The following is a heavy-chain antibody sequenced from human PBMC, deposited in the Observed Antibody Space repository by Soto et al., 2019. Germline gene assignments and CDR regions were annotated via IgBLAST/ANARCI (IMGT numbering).Heavy chain of an antibody. CDR2: VSIGGST. CDR3: AKRRGAGGHFDY. Sequence: VGSLRLSCAASGFTFSSYAMGWVRQGPGKGLEWAAVVSIGGSTHYADSVRGRFTISRDNSKNTLSLQMNSLTAEDTAVYFCAKRRGAGGHFDYWGQGALVTVSS. V-gene: IGHV3-23*01. CDR1: GFTFSSYA. J-gene: IGHJ4*02. D-gene: IGHD2-15*01.